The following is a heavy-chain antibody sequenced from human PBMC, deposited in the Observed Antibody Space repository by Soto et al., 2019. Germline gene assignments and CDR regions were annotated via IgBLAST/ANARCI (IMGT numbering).Heavy chain of an antibody. CDR3: ARSIVVVTALDY. V-gene: IGHV1-3*05. CDR1: GYTFTSYA. J-gene: IGHJ4*02. Sequence: QVQLVQSGAEEKKPGASVKVSCKASGYTFTSYAMHSVRQAPGQRLEWMGWINAGSGNTKYSQKFQGRVTITRDTSASTAYMELSSLRSEDTAVYYCARSIVVVTALDYWGQGTLVTVSS. CDR2: INAGSGNT. D-gene: IGHD2-21*02.